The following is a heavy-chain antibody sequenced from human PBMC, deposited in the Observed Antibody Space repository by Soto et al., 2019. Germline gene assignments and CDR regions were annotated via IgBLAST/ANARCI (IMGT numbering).Heavy chain of an antibody. V-gene: IGHV4-59*01. D-gene: IGHD6-13*01. CDR1: GGSISSYY. CDR3: SGSSTLYYYYYGLDF. CDR2: IYYSGST. Sequence: SETLSLTCTVSGGSISSYYWSWIRQPPGKGLEWIGYIYYSGSTNYNPSLKSRVTISVDTSKNQFSPKLSSVTAADTAVYYCSGSSTLYYYYYGLDFGGQGTTVTVSS. J-gene: IGHJ6*02.